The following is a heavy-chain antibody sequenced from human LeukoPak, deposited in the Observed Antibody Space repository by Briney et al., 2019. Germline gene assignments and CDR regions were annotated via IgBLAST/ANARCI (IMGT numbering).Heavy chain of an antibody. J-gene: IGHJ5*02. D-gene: IGHD3-16*01. CDR1: GGTFSSYA. V-gene: IGHV1-69*13. CDR2: IIPIFGTA. Sequence: ASVKVSCKASGGTFSSYAISWVRQAPGQGLEWMGGIIPIFGTANYAQKFQGRVTITADESTSTAYMELSSLRSEDTAVYYCARDYEAKPPRYNWFDPWGQGTLVTASS. CDR3: ARDYEAKPPRYNWFDP.